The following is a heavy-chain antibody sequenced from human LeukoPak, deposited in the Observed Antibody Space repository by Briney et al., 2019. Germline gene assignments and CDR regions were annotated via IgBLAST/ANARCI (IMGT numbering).Heavy chain of an antibody. CDR3: ARGPRWLQDYFNY. Sequence: SETLSLTCTVSGGSISSSTYYWGWLRQPPGKGLEWIGSIYYSGITYYNPSLKSRVTISVDTSKNQFSLKLSSVTAADTAVYYCARGPRWLQDYFNYWGQGTLVTVSS. V-gene: IGHV4-39*07. CDR1: GGSISSSTYY. J-gene: IGHJ4*02. D-gene: IGHD5-24*01. CDR2: IYYSGIT.